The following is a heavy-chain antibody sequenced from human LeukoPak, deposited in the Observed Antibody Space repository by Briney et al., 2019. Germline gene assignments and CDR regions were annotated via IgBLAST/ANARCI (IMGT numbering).Heavy chain of an antibody. V-gene: IGHV4-39*07. D-gene: IGHD4-23*01. Sequence: SETLSLTCTVSGGSISTSNYYWGWIRQPPGKGLEWIGNIFYSGSTYYSPSLKSRVTISVDTSKNQFSLKPSSVSAADTAVYYCARLAVDYGGNPFPYYFDYWGQGTLVTVSS. CDR2: IFYSGST. CDR3: ARLAVDYGGNPFPYYFDY. CDR1: GGSISTSNYY. J-gene: IGHJ4*02.